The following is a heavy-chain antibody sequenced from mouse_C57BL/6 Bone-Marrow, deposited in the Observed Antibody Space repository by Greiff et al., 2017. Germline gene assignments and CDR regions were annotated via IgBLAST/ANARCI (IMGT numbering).Heavy chain of an antibody. CDR3: TTTVVPYFDY. Sequence: VQLQESGAELVRPGASVKLSCTASGFNIKDDYMHWVKQRPEQGLEWIGWIDPENGDTEYASKFQGTATITADTSSNTAYLQLSSLTSEDTAVYYCTTTVVPYFDYWGQGTTLTVSS. J-gene: IGHJ2*01. CDR2: IDPENGDT. CDR1: GFNIKDDY. V-gene: IGHV14-4*01. D-gene: IGHD1-1*01.